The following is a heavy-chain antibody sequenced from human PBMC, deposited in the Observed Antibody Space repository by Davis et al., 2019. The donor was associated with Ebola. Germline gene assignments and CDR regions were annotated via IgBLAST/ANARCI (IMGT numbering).Heavy chain of an antibody. CDR3: ARERYSGYDDFDY. D-gene: IGHD5-12*01. Sequence: PGGSLRLSCAASGFTFSDYYMSWIRQAPGKGLEWVSYISSSGSTIYYADSVKGRFTISRDNAKNSLYLQMNSLRAEDTAVYYCARERYSGYDDFDYWGQGTLVTVSS. V-gene: IGHV3-11*01. J-gene: IGHJ4*02. CDR1: GFTFSDYY. CDR2: ISSSGSTI.